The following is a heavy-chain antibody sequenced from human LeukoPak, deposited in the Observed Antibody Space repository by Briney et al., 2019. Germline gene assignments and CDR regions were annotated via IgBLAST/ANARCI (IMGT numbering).Heavy chain of an antibody. CDR1: GGSISSSSYY. D-gene: IGHD5-18*01. CDR2: IYYSRST. Sequence: SETLSLTCTVSGGSISSSSYYWGWIRQPPGKGLEWIGSIYYSRSTYYNPSLKSRVTISVDTSKNQFSLKLSSVTAADTAVYYCASGYSYGYVWYWGQGTLVTVSS. J-gene: IGHJ4*02. V-gene: IGHV4-39*01. CDR3: ASGYSYGYVWY.